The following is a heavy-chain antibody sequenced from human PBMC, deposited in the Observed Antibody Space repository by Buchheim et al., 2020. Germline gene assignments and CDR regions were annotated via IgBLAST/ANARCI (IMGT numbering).Heavy chain of an antibody. CDR1: GGSISSSNW. J-gene: IGHJ5*02. CDR2: IYHSGRT. V-gene: IGHV4-4*02. D-gene: IGHD3-10*01. CDR3: ASQLVLDYGSGTRNWFDP. Sequence: QVQLQESGPGLVKPSGTLSLICVVSGGSISSSNWWSWVRQPPGKGLEWIGEIYHSGRTKYNPSLKSRVTISGDKSKNQFSLKLSSATAADTAVYYCASQLVLDYGSGTRNWFDPWGQGTL.